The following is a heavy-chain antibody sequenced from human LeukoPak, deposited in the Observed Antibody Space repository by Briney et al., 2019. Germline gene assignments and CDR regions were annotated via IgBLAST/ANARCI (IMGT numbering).Heavy chain of an antibody. J-gene: IGHJ4*02. CDR3: ARDAAAAFFDY. D-gene: IGHD6-13*01. CDR1: GFTVSSNY. Sequence: GGSLRLSXAASGFTVSSNYMSWVRQAPGKGLEWVSVIYSGGSTYYADSVKGRFTISRDNSKNTLYLQMNSLRAEDTAVYYCARDAAAAFFDYWGQGTLVTVSS. CDR2: IYSGGST. V-gene: IGHV3-66*02.